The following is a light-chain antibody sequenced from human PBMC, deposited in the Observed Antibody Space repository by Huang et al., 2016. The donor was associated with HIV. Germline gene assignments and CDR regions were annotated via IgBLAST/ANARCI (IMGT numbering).Light chain of an antibody. CDR1: HDLLFNATNKSY. J-gene: IGKJ2*01. CDR3: QQYYTNHYT. CDR2: WAS. V-gene: IGKV4-1*01. Sequence: DIVMTQSPASLTVSLGERATINCKSSHDLLFNATNKSYLAWYQQRPRPPPNLLSYWASTRASDVPDRFGGSWSGTDFTLTIDSLQAEDMAVYFCQQYYTNHYTFGQGTKLEIQ.